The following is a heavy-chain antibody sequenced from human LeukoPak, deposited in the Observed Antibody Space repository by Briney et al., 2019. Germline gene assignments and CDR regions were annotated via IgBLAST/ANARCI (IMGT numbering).Heavy chain of an antibody. CDR2: IYYSGST. J-gene: IGHJ3*01. CDR3: ASSDIYNVNDAFDV. Sequence: SETLSLTCTVSGGSISSSYYYWGWIRQPPGKGLEWIGSIYYSGSTYYNPSLKSRVTISVDTSKNQFSLKLRSVTAADTAVYYCASSDIYNVNDAFDVWGQGRMVVVSA. V-gene: IGHV4-39*01. CDR1: GGSISSSYYY. D-gene: IGHD3-10*01.